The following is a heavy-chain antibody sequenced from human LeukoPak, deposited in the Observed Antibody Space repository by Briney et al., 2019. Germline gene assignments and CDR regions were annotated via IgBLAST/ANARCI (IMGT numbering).Heavy chain of an antibody. D-gene: IGHD5-24*01. J-gene: IGHJ4*02. CDR2: IFFSGST. Sequence: PSETLSLTCSVSGGSISSYYWTWIRQPPGKGLEWIGYIFFSGSTNYNPSLKSRVTISIDTSKNQFSLKLSSVTAADTAIYYCARAEERGRLYFDYWGQGTLVTVSS. V-gene: IGHV4-59*01. CDR3: ARAEERGRLYFDY. CDR1: GGSISSYY.